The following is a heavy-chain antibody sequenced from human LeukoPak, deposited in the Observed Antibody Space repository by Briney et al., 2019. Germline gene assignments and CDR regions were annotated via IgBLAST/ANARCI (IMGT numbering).Heavy chain of an antibody. CDR1: GFTFGDYA. CDR2: IRSKAYGGTT. CDR3: TRDLRPPPGYPPGYCSGGSCPGPVGYYYMDV. J-gene: IGHJ6*03. V-gene: IGHV3-49*03. Sequence: GGSLRLSCTASGFTFGDYAMSWFRQAPGKGLEWVGFIRSKAYGGTTEYAASVKGRFTISRDDSKSIAYLQMNSLKTEDTAVYYCTRDLRPPPGYPPGYCSGGSCPGPVGYYYMDVWGKGTTVTVSS. D-gene: IGHD2-15*01.